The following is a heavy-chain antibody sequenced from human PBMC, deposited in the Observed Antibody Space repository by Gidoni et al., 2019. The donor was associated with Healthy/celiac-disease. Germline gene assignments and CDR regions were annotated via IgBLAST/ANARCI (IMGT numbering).Heavy chain of an antibody. CDR2: IYYSGST. CDR1: GGSISSYY. J-gene: IGHJ5*02. D-gene: IGHD3-3*01. CDR3: ARATIFGVVHEDNWFDP. Sequence: QVQLQESGPGLVKPSETLSLTCTVSGGSISSYYWSWIRQPPGKGLEWIGYIYYSGSTNYNPSLKSRVTISVDTSKNQFSLKLSSVTAADTAVYYCARATIFGVVHEDNWFDPWGQGTLVTVSS. V-gene: IGHV4-59*01.